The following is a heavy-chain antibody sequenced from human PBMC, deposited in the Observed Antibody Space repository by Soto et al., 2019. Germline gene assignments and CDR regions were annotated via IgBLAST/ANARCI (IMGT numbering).Heavy chain of an antibody. Sequence: NPSETLSLTCAVYGGSSSGYYWSWIRQPPGKGLEWIGEINHSGSTNYNPSLKSRVTISVDTSKNQFSLKLSSVTAADTAVYYCARQGYSYGPRPYYGMDVWGQGTTVTVSS. CDR1: GGSSSGYY. J-gene: IGHJ6*02. CDR3: ARQGYSYGPRPYYGMDV. CDR2: INHSGST. V-gene: IGHV4-34*01. D-gene: IGHD5-18*01.